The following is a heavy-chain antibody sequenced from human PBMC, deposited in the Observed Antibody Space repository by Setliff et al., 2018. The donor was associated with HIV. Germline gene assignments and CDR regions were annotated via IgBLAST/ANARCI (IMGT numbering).Heavy chain of an antibody. CDR1: GFSLNTPGMR. CDR3: ARMRYFDWIMIDY. V-gene: IGHV2-70*04. CDR2: IDWDDNK. D-gene: IGHD3-9*01. Sequence: SGPTLVNPTQTLTLTCIFSGFSLNTPGMRVSWIRQPPGKALEWLARIDWDDNKFYSTSLKTRLTISKDTSKNQVVLTMTNMDPVDTATYYCARMRYFDWIMIDYWGQGTLVTVSS. J-gene: IGHJ4*02.